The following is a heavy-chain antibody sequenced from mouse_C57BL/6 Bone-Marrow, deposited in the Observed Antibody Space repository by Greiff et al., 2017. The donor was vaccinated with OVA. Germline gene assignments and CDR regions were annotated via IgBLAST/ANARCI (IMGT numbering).Heavy chain of an antibody. Sequence: EVQLVESGGGLVKPGGSLKLSCAASGFTFSSYAMSWVRQTPEKRLEWVATISDGSSYTYYPDNVKGRFTISRDNAKNNLYLQMRSLKSEDTAMSYCARAEVYYYGSSPYARDYWGQGTSVTVSS. CDR2: ISDGSSYT. V-gene: IGHV5-4*01. CDR3: ARAEVYYYGSSPYARDY. J-gene: IGHJ4*01. D-gene: IGHD1-1*01. CDR1: GFTFSSYA.